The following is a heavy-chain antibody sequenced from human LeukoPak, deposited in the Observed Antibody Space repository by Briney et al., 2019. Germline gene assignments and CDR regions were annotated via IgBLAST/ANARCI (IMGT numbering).Heavy chain of an antibody. J-gene: IGHJ3*02. CDR3: AKGSSHYYDSSGYSGAFDI. V-gene: IGHV3-30*02. Sequence: GGSLRLSCAASGFTFSRYSMNWVRQAPGKGLEWVAFIRYDGSNKYYADSVKGRFTISRDNSKNTLYLQMNSLRAEDTAVYYCAKGSSHYYDSSGYSGAFDIWGQGTMVTVSS. D-gene: IGHD3-22*01. CDR2: IRYDGSNK. CDR1: GFTFSRYS.